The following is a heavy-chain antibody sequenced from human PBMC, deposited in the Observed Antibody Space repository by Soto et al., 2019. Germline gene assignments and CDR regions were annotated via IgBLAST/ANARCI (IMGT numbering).Heavy chain of an antibody. D-gene: IGHD3-3*01. V-gene: IGHV1-2*02. Sequence: ASVEVSCKASGYTSTGYYMHWVRQAPGQGLEWMGWINPNSGGTNXAQKFQGGVTMTRDTSISTAYMELSRLRSDDTAVYYCARFFGLYGMDVWGQGTTVTVSS. CDR3: ARFFGLYGMDV. J-gene: IGHJ6*02. CDR1: GYTSTGYY. CDR2: INPNSGGT.